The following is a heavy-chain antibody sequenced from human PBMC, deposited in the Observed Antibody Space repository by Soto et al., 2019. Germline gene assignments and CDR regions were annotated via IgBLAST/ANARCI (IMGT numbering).Heavy chain of an antibody. CDR2: ISYDGSNK. D-gene: IGHD4-4*01. CDR3: AKDFQMTTVSTYYYYYGMDV. CDR1: GFTFSSYG. Sequence: GGSLRLSCAASGFTFSSYGMHWVRQAPGKGLEWVAVISYDGSNKYYADSVKGRFTISRDNSKNTLYLQMNSLRAEDTAVYYCAKDFQMTTVSTYYYYYGMDVWGQGTTVTVSS. V-gene: IGHV3-30*18. J-gene: IGHJ6*02.